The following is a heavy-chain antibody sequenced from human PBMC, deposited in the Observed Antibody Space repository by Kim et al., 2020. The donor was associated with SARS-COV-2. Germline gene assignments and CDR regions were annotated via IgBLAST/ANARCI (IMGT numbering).Heavy chain of an antibody. V-gene: IGHV3-15*01. CDR3: TTQQSVFWSGPNWFDP. Sequence: PVKGRFTISRDDSKNTLYLQMNSLKTEDTAVYYCTTQQSVFWSGPNWFDPWGQGTLVTVSS. D-gene: IGHD3-3*01. J-gene: IGHJ5*02.